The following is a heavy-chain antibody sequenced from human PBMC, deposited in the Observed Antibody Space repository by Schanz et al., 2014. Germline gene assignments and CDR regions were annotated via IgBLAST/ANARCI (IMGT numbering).Heavy chain of an antibody. D-gene: IGHD6-13*01. CDR3: AKDLAAVGVFDY. Sequence: VQLVESGGGLVQPGGSLRLSCAASGFTFSASAMHWVRQAPGKGLEWVALISYDGSSKNHADSVQGRFTISRDNSKKALYLQMDSLRAEDTAIYYCAKDLAAVGVFDYWGQGSLVTVSP. J-gene: IGHJ4*02. CDR1: GFTFSASA. V-gene: IGHV3-30*04. CDR2: ISYDGSSK.